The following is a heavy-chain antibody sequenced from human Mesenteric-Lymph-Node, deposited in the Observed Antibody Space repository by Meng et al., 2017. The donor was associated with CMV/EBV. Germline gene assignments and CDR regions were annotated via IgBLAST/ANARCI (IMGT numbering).Heavy chain of an antibody. CDR1: GFTVSSNY. CDR2: IYSGGST. J-gene: IGHJ4*02. Sequence: GESLKISCAASGFTVSSNYMTWVRQAPGKGLEWVSIIYSGGSTYYADSVKGRFTISRDNSKNTLFLQMNSLRVEDTAVYYCVGGWPPYYLDYWGQGTLVTVSS. CDR3: VGGWPPYYLDY. D-gene: IGHD6-19*01. V-gene: IGHV3-53*01.